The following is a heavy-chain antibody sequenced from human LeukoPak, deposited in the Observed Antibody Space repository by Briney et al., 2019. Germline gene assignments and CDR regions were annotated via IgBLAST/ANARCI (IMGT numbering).Heavy chain of an antibody. CDR3: ARRPPSYSDNSGTYYLGGFDY. CDR2: INHSGST. Sequence: PSETLSLTCTVSGGSISSYYWSWIRQPPGKGLEWIGEINHSGSTNYNPSLKSRVTISVDTSKNQFSLKLSSVTAADTAVYYCARRPPSYSDNSGTYYLGGFDYWGQGTLVTVSS. J-gene: IGHJ4*02. D-gene: IGHD3-10*01. V-gene: IGHV4-34*01. CDR1: GGSISSYY.